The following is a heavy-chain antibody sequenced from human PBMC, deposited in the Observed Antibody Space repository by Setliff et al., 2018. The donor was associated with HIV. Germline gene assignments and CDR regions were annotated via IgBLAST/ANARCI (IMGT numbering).Heavy chain of an antibody. V-gene: IGHV4-4*08. CDR1: GDSISSYY. CDR2: IYASGTT. D-gene: IGHD1-1*01. CDR3: AREERREAFDI. Sequence: PSETLSLTCSVSGDSISSYYWSWIRQRPGKGLEWIGFIYASGTTNYNPSLKSRVTISLDTSKNQFSLRLTSVTAADTAVYYCAREERREAFDIWGQGTMVTVSS. J-gene: IGHJ3*02.